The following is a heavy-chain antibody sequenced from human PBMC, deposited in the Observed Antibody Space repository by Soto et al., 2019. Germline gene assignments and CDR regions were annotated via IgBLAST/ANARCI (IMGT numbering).Heavy chain of an antibody. Sequence: PGGSLRLSCAASGFTFSSYSMNWVRQAPGKGLEWVSYISSSSSTIYYADSVKGRFTISRDNAKNSLYLQMNSLRDEDTAVHYCAGGYCTNGVCVYWGQGTLVTVSS. D-gene: IGHD2-8*01. J-gene: IGHJ4*02. CDR1: GFTFSSYS. CDR3: AGGYCTNGVCVY. V-gene: IGHV3-48*02. CDR2: ISSSSSTI.